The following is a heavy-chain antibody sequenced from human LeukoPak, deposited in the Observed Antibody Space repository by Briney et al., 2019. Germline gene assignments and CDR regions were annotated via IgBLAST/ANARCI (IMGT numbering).Heavy chain of an antibody. CDR1: GFTFDDYA. CDR2: ISGDGGST. Sequence: GGSLRLXCAASGFTFDDYAMHWVRQVPGKGLEWVSLISGDGGSTYSADSVKGRFTISRDNSKNSLYLQMNSLRTEDTALYYCAKDIATGSGSYRAPPHDSWGQGTLVTVSS. V-gene: IGHV3-43*02. CDR3: AKDIATGSGSYRAPPHDS. D-gene: IGHD3-10*01. J-gene: IGHJ4*02.